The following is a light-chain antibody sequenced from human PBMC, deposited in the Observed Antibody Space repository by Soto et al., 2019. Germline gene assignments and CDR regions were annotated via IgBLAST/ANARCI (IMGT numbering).Light chain of an antibody. CDR3: QQYGSSPT. V-gene: IGKV3-20*01. CDR1: QTVGKNY. J-gene: IGKJ5*01. Sequence: EIVLTQSPVTLSVSPRDGATLSCRASQTVGKNYLAWYQQRPGQAPRLLIYGASSRATGIPDRFSGSGSGTDFTLTISRLEPEDFAVYYCQQYGSSPTFGEGTRLEIK. CDR2: GAS.